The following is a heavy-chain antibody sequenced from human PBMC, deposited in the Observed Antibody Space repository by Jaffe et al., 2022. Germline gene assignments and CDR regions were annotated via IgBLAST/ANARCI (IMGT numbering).Heavy chain of an antibody. J-gene: IGHJ4*02. CDR3: ARLWVEMATISFDY. D-gene: IGHD5-12*01. Sequence: QVQLQESGPGLVKPSETLSLTCAVSGYSISSGYYWGWIRQPPGKGLEWIGSIYHSGSTYYNPSLKSRVTISVDTSKNQFSLKLSSVTAADTAVYYCARLWVEMATISFDYWGQGTLVTVSS. V-gene: IGHV4-38-2*01. CDR2: IYHSGST. CDR1: GYSISSGYY.